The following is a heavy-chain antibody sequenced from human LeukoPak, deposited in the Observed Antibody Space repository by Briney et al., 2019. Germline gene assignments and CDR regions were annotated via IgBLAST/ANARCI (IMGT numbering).Heavy chain of an antibody. CDR2: IKQDGSEK. CDR3: AREGWGPRSLADAFDI. CDR1: GFIFSTYW. Sequence: GGSLRLSCAASGFIFSTYWMSWVRQAPGKGLEWVANIKQDGSEKYYVDSVKGRFTISRDNAKNSLYLQMNSLRAEDTAVYYCAREGWGPRSLADAFDIWGQGTMVTVSS. J-gene: IGHJ3*02. V-gene: IGHV3-7*01. D-gene: IGHD6-19*01.